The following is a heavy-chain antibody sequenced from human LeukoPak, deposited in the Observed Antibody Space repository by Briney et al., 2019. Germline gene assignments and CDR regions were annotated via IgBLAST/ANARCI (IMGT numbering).Heavy chain of an antibody. V-gene: IGHV3-23*01. D-gene: IGHD2-15*01. Sequence: GGSLRLSCAASGFTFSNYAMTWFLQPPGKGLEGVSAITGSGGGTYYADSVKGRFTISRDNSKNTLYLQMNSLRAEDTAIYYCAKRIPSWYYVDYWGQGTLVTVSS. CDR3: AKRIPSWYYVDY. CDR1: GFTFSNYA. CDR2: ITGSGGGT. J-gene: IGHJ4*02.